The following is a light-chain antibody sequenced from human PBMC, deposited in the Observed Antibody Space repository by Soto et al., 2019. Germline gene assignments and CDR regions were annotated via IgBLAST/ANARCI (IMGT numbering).Light chain of an antibody. V-gene: IGKV3-11*01. CDR1: QSVSSY. CDR3: QQPGT. Sequence: EIVLTQSPATLSVSAGERATLSCRASQSVSSYLAWYQQKPGQAPRLLIYDASNRATGIPARLSGSGSGTAFTRMISSVVPADFAVYYYQQPGTFGQGTKVEIK. J-gene: IGKJ1*01. CDR2: DAS.